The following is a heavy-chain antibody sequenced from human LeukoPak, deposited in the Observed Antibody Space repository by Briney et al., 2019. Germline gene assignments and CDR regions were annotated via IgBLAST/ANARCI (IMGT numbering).Heavy chain of an antibody. CDR1: GFTFSSYW. V-gene: IGHV3-74*01. CDR3: ARDLGLDYGGSQ. D-gene: IGHD4-23*01. CDR2: TNSDGSST. Sequence: PGGSLRLSCAASGFTFSSYWMHWVRQAPGKGLVWVSHTNSDGSSTNYADPVKGRFTISRDNAKNTLYLQMNTLRAEDTAVYYCARDLGLDYGGSQWGQGTLVTVSS. J-gene: IGHJ4*02.